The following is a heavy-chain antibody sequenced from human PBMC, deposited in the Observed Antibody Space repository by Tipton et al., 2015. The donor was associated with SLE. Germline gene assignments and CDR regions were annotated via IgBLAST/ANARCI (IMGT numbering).Heavy chain of an antibody. CDR1: GGSISSYY. D-gene: IGHD6-6*01. CDR2: IYYSGST. CDR3: ARDRSPSGYSSSSWTGMDV. Sequence: GLVKPSETLSLTCTVSGGSISSYYWSWIRQPPGKGLEWIGYIYYSGSTNYNPSLKSRVTISVDTSKNQFSLKLSSVTAADTAVYYCARDRSPSGYSSSSWTGMDVWGQGTTVTVSS. V-gene: IGHV4-59*01. J-gene: IGHJ6*02.